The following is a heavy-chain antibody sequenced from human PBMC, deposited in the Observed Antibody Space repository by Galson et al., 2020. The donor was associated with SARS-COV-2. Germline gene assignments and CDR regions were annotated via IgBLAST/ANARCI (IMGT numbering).Heavy chain of an antibody. CDR1: GLSFSNYG. V-gene: IGHV3-23*01. J-gene: IGHJ6*02. D-gene: IGHD3-3*01. CDR3: AKEPRITIFGVVTGTGMDV. Sequence: GESLKISCAASGLSFSNYGMSWVRQAPGQGLEWVSYISGSSDYTSYADSVQDRFTIPRHNSQDILFLQMNSRRAEDTAVYFCAKEPRITIFGVVTGTGMDVWSQGTTVTVSS. CDR2: ISGSSDYT.